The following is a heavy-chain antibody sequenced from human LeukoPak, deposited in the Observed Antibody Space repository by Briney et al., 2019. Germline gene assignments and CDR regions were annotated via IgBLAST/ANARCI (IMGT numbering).Heavy chain of an antibody. CDR2: INANGGTS. V-gene: IGHV3-23*01. J-gene: IGHJ4*02. CDR3: GKTNGYFDY. CDR1: GFTFSNYA. Sequence: GGSLRLSCAASGFTFSNYAMTWVRQAPGKGLECVSGINANGGTSYYADSVRGRFTVSRDNSKNTLSLQMNSLRAEDSAIYYCGKTNGYFDYWGQGTLVTVSS.